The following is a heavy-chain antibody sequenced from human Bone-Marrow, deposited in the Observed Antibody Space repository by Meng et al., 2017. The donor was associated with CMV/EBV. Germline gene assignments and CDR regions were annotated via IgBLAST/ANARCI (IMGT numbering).Heavy chain of an antibody. D-gene: IGHD6-13*01. CDR3: AIHGIAAPYYYGMDV. CDR1: GYSFTSYW. CDR2: IYPGDSDT. Sequence: KVSCKGSGYSFTSYWIGWVRQMPGKGLEWMGIIYPGDSDTRYSPSFQGQVTISSDKSISTAYLQRSSLKASDTAMYYCAIHGIAAPYYYGMDVWGQGTTVTGSS. J-gene: IGHJ6*01. V-gene: IGHV5-51*01.